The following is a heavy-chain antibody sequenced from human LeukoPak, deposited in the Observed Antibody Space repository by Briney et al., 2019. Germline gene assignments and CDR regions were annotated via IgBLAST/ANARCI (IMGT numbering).Heavy chain of an antibody. CDR3: AKPGLGSWDMDV. CDR1: GFTFSTYG. D-gene: IGHD1-1*01. Sequence: GGSLRLSCAASGFTFSTYGMHWVRQAPGKGLEWVAVIWYDGSNKYYADSVKGRFTISRDNSKNTLYLQMNSLRAEDTAVYYCAKPGLGSWDMDVWGQGTTVTVSS. CDR2: IWYDGSNK. V-gene: IGHV3-33*08. J-gene: IGHJ6*02.